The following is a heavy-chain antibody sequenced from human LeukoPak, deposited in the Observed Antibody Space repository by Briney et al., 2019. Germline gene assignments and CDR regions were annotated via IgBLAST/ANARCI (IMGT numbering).Heavy chain of an antibody. V-gene: IGHV1-69*01. D-gene: IGHD3-10*01. Sequence: SVKVSCKASGGTYNNYAITWVRHAPGQGLEWVGGILPAFGTSNYAQRFQGRVTITADESTGTTYMELSSLRSEDTAVYYCARDHRGFYYGSGNYYYLDVWGKGTTVTVSS. CDR1: GGTYNNYA. CDR3: ARDHRGFYYGSGNYYYLDV. J-gene: IGHJ6*03. CDR2: ILPAFGTS.